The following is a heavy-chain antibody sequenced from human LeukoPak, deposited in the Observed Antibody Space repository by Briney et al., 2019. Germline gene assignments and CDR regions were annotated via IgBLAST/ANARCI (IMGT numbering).Heavy chain of an antibody. CDR3: ARHSGRWPVDY. J-gene: IGHJ4*02. CDR1: GGSISSYY. Sequence: SETLSLTCTVSGGSISSYYWSWIRQPPGKGLEWIGYVYYSGSTNYNPSLKSRVTISVDTSKNQFSLKLSSVTAADTAVYYCARHSGRWPVDYWGQGTLVTVSS. CDR2: VYYSGST. D-gene: IGHD1-26*01. V-gene: IGHV4-59*08.